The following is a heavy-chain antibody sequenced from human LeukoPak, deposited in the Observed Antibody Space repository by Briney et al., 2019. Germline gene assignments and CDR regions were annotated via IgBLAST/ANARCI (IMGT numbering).Heavy chain of an antibody. J-gene: IGHJ5*02. CDR1: GFTFSSYA. V-gene: IGHV3-23*01. CDR2: ISGSGGST. Sequence: PGGSPRLSCAASGFTFSSYAMSWVRQAPGKGLEWVSAISGSGGSTYYADSVKGRFTISRDSSKNTLYLQMNSLRAEDTAIYYCAKREWELPQYNWFDPWGRGTLVTVSS. D-gene: IGHD1-26*01. CDR3: AKREWELPQYNWFDP.